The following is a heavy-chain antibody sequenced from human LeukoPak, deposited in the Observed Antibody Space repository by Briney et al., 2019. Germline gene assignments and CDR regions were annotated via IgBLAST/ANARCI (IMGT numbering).Heavy chain of an antibody. CDR2: INAGNGNT. D-gene: IGHD4-17*01. Sequence: ASVKGSCRASGYTFTSYAMHWVRQAPGQRLEWMGWINAGNGNTKYSQKFQGRVTITRDTSASTAYMELSSLRSEDTAVYYCARTGDYGLPHFDYWGQGTLVTVSS. CDR1: GYTFTSYA. J-gene: IGHJ4*02. V-gene: IGHV1-3*01. CDR3: ARTGDYGLPHFDY.